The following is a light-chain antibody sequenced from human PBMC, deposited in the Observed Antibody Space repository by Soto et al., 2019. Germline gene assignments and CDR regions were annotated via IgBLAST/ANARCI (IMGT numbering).Light chain of an antibody. V-gene: IGKV3-20*01. Sequence: EMVLTQSPGTLSLSPGDRSTLSCRPSQSVSNDYGAWVHQKPWQTPGPLIQSVTSKAPGIPDRVNGSGAWKDFHPPNSRLEPEDFAMDYWPQQGSPLGTFGQGTKVDIK. CDR1: QSVSNDY. J-gene: IGKJ1*01. CDR3: PQQGSPLGT. CDR2: SVT.